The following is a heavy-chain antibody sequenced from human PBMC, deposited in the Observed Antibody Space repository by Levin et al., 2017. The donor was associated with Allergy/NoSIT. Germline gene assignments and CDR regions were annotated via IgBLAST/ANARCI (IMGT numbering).Heavy chain of an antibody. CDR2: INSDGSST. V-gene: IGHV3-74*01. CDR1: GFTFSSYW. Sequence: PGGSLRLSCAASGFTFSSYWMHWVRQAPGKGLVWVSRINSDGSSTSYADSVKGRFTISRDNAKNTLYLQMNSLRAEDTAVYYCAREPPGYYYYYMDVWGKGTTVTVSS. CDR3: AREPPGYYYYYMDV. J-gene: IGHJ6*03.